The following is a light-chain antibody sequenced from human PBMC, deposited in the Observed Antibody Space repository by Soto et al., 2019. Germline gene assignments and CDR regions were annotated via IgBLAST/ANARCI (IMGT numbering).Light chain of an antibody. Sequence: IQLTQSPSSLAASVGDRVTITCRASPAIASFLAWYQQKPGTAPKLLIYGASTLQSGVPSRFSGSRSGPDYDLTIGSLQPEDFATYYCQQLNGSPRTFGQGTKVEV. V-gene: IGKV1-9*01. CDR3: QQLNGSPRT. CDR2: GAS. CDR1: PAIASF. J-gene: IGKJ1*01.